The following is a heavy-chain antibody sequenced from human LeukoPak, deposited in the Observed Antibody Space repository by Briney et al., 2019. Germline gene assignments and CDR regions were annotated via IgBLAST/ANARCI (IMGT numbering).Heavy chain of an antibody. CDR3: AYLDSSGYYYGRLRY. J-gene: IGHJ4*02. V-gene: IGHV3-23*01. CDR2: ISAGGDRT. CDR1: GFAFSTYV. D-gene: IGHD3-22*01. Sequence: GGSLRLSCAASGFAFSTYVMTWVRQTPAKGLESVSSISAGGDRTHYADSVKGRFTVSRDNSKNTLYLHMNSLRAEDTAVYFCAYLDSSGYYYGRLRYWGQGTPVTVSS.